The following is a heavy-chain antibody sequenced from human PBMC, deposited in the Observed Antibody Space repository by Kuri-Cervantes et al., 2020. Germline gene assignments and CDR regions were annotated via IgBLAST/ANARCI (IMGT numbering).Heavy chain of an antibody. Sequence: GESLKISCAASGFTFSSYEMNWVRQAPGKGLEWVSSISSSSYIYYADSVKGRFTISRENAKNSLYLQMNSLRAGDTAVYYCARVGLGGSHWYFDLWGRGTLVTVSS. CDR3: ARVGLGGSHWYFDL. V-gene: IGHV3-21*01. D-gene: IGHD1-26*01. CDR1: GFTFSSYE. J-gene: IGHJ2*01. CDR2: ISSSSYI.